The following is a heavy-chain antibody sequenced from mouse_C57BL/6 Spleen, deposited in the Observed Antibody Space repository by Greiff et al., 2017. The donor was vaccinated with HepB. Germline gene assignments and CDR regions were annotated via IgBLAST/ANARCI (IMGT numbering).Heavy chain of an antibody. Sequence: DVKLVESGGGLVKPGGSLKLSCAASGFTFSSYAMSWVRQTPEKRLEWVATISDGGSYTYYPDNVKGRFTISRDNAKNNLYLQMSHLKSEDTAMYYCARDPRDYYGSSPHWYFDVWGTGTTVTVSS. J-gene: IGHJ1*03. CDR1: GFTFSSYA. V-gene: IGHV5-4*01. D-gene: IGHD1-1*01. CDR2: ISDGGSYT. CDR3: ARDPRDYYGSSPHWYFDV.